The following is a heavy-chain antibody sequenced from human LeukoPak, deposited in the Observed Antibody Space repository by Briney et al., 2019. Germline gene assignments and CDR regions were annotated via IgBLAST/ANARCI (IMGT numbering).Heavy chain of an antibody. V-gene: IGHV1-69*04. Sequence: SVKVSCKASGGTFSSYAISWVRQAPGQGLEWMGRIIPILGIANYAQKFQGRVTITADKSTSTAYMELSSLRSEDTAVYYCARIVPASVGGPHYWGQGTLVTVSS. CDR3: ARIVPASVGGPHY. CDR2: IIPILGIA. D-gene: IGHD2-2*01. J-gene: IGHJ4*02. CDR1: GGTFSSYA.